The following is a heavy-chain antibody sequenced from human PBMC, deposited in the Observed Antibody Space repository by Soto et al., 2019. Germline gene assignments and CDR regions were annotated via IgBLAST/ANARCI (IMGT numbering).Heavy chain of an antibody. CDR3: AKDLRITRDIVATINNY. D-gene: IGHD5-12*01. V-gene: IGHV3-23*01. CDR1: GFTFSSYA. CDR2: ISGSGGST. Sequence: GGSLRLSCAASGFTFSSYAMSWVRQAPGKGLEWVSAISGSGGSTYYADSVKGRFTISRDNSKNTLYLQMNSLRAEDTAVYYCAKDLRITRDIVATINNYWGQGTLVTVSS. J-gene: IGHJ4*02.